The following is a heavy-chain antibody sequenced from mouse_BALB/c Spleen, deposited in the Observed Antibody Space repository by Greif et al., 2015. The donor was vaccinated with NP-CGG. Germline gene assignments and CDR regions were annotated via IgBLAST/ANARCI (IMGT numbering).Heavy chain of an antibody. CDR2: IDPANINS. D-gene: IGHD2-12*01. V-gene: IGHV14-3*02. CDR3: ANAYDKSLWFAY. Sequence: EVQLQHSGAELVKPGASGKLSCKASGFNIKDTYMHWAKQSPEQGLEWIGRIDPANINSKYDPKFQGKATITPDTSSNTAYLQLSSLTSEDTAVYFCANAYDKSLWFAYLGQGTLVTVSA. CDR1: GFNIKDTY. J-gene: IGHJ3*01.